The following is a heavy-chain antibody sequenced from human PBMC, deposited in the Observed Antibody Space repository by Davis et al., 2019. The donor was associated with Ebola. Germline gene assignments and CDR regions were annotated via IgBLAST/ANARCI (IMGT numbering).Heavy chain of an antibody. CDR1: GYRFTSYW. CDR2: IHPGDSDT. V-gene: IGHV5-51*01. J-gene: IGHJ6*02. Sequence: GESLKISCKGSGYRFTSYWIGWVRQMPGKGLEWMGIIHPGDSDTRYSPSFQGQVTISADKSISTAYLQWSSLKASDTAMYYCARHARYYGSGSQVYYYYGMDVWGQGTTVTVSS. CDR3: ARHARYYGSGSQVYYYYGMDV. D-gene: IGHD3-10*01.